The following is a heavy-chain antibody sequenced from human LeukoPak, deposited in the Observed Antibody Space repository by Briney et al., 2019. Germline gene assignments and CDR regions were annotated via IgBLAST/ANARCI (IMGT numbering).Heavy chain of an antibody. D-gene: IGHD4-23*01. CDR2: INPSGGST. CDR3: ARAVDGPFDY. J-gene: IGHJ4*02. CDR1: GYTFTNYY. V-gene: IGHV1-46*01. Sequence: ASVKVSCKTSGYTFTNYYIQWVRQAPGQGLEWMGIINPSGGSTSYAQKFQGRVTMTRDMSTSTVYMELSSLRSEDTAVYYCARAVDGPFDYWGQGTLVTVSS.